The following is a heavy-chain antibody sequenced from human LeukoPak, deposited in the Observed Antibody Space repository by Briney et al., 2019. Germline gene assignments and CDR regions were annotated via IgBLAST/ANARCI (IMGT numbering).Heavy chain of an antibody. Sequence: GGSLRLSCAASGFTFSSYNMNWVRQAPGKGLEWVSSISSSSSYIYYADSVKGRFTISRDNAKNSLYLQMNSLRAEDTAVYYCARAPKINSSPGVYWGQGTLVTVSS. J-gene: IGHJ4*02. CDR3: ARAPKINSSPGVY. V-gene: IGHV3-21*01. CDR2: ISSSSSYI. D-gene: IGHD2/OR15-2a*01. CDR1: GFTFSSYN.